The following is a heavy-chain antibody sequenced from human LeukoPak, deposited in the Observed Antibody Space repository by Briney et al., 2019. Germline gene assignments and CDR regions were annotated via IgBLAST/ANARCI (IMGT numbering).Heavy chain of an antibody. CDR3: ARDQEGFDY. CDR2: IFPRDGST. CDR1: GYTFTSNY. J-gene: IGHJ4*02. Sequence: ASVTVSCTASGYTFTSNYIHWVRQAPGQGLEWMGMIFPRDGSTSYAQKFQGRVTVTRDTSTSTVHMELSGLRSEDTAVYYCARDQEGFDYWGQGTLVTVSS. V-gene: IGHV1-46*01.